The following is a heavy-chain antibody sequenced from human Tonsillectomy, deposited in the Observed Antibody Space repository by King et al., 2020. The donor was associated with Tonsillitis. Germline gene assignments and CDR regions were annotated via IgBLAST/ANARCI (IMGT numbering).Heavy chain of an antibody. V-gene: IGHV3-9*01. J-gene: IGHJ6*03. CDR1: GFTFDDYA. CDR2: ISWNSGTI. D-gene: IGHD2-15*01. CDR3: AKGGGYYYSYYMDV. Sequence: VQLAESGGGLVQPGRSLRLSCAASGFTFDDYAMHWVRHAPGKGLEWVSGISWNSGTIGYADSVKGRFTISRDNAKNSLYLQMNSMRAEDTALYYCAKGGGYYYSYYMDVWGKGTTVTVSS.